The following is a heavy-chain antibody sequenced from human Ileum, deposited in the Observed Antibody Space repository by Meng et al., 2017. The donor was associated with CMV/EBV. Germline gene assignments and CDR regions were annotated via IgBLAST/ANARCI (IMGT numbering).Heavy chain of an antibody. J-gene: IGHJ5*02. V-gene: IGHV4-4*02. Sequence: CAVSGDCISSNSWWSWVRQPPGKGLEWIGEIYHSGSTNYNPSLKSRVTISVDKSKNQFSLKLSSVTAADTAVYYCARQDNNNWYWFDPWGQGTLVTVSS. CDR1: GDCISSNSW. D-gene: IGHD1-1*01. CDR3: ARQDNNNWYWFDP. CDR2: IYHSGST.